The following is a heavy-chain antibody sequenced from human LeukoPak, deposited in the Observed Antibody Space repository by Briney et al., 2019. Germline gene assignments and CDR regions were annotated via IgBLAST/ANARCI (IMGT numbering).Heavy chain of an antibody. CDR1: GFTFSSYS. V-gene: IGHV3-21*01. CDR3: ARGSPLVRGVTALFDY. J-gene: IGHJ4*02. CDR2: ISSSSSYI. D-gene: IGHD3-10*01. Sequence: KPGGSLRLSCAASGFTFSSYSMNWVRQAPGKGLEWVSSISSSSSYIYYADSVKGRFTISRDNAKNSLYLQVNSLRAEDTAVYYCARGSPLVRGVTALFDYWGQGTLVTVSS.